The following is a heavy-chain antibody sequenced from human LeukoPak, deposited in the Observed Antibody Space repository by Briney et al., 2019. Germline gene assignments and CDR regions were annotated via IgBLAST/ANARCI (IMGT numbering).Heavy chain of an antibody. CDR1: GGTFSSYA. V-gene: IGHV1-69*04. J-gene: IGHJ6*02. D-gene: IGHD4-17*01. Sequence: ASVKVSCKASGGTFSSYAISWVRQAPGQGLEWMGRIIPILGIANYAQKFQGRVTITADKSTSTAYMELSSLRSEDTAVYYCARGGANDYGDLYYYYGMDVWGQGTTVTVSS. CDR3: ARGGANDYGDLYYYYGMDV. CDR2: IIPILGIA.